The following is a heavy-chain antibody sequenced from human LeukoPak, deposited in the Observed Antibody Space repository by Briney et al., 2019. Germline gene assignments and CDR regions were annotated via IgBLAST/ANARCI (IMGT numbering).Heavy chain of an antibody. CDR3: AREERVYSGYENYYYYGMDV. CDR1: RFTFSSYS. D-gene: IGHD5-12*01. CDR2: ISSSSSTI. J-gene: IGHJ6*02. V-gene: IGHV3-48*01. Sequence: PGGSLRLSCAASRFTFSSYSMNWVRQAPGKGLEWVSYISSSSSTIYYADSVKGRFTISRDNAKNSLYLQMNSLRAEDTAVYYCAREERVYSGYENYYYYGMDVWGQGTTVTVSS.